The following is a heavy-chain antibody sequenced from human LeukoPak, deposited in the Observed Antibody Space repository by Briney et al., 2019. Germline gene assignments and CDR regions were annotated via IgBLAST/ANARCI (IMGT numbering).Heavy chain of an antibody. D-gene: IGHD3-10*01. CDR3: ARHSGSGSLSRPFDP. Sequence: SETLSLTCSVSGGSVTSGGFYWGWLRPPPGKGPEWIATIYYTGSTYYNPSLNSRVTVSIDTSKNQFSLRLTSVTATDTAVYHCARHSGSGSLSRPFDPWGQGTLVTVSS. CDR1: GGSVTSGGFY. J-gene: IGHJ5*02. V-gene: IGHV4-39*01. CDR2: IYYTGST.